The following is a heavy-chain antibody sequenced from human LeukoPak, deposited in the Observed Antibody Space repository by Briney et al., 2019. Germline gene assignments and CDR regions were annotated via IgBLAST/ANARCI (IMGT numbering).Heavy chain of an antibody. CDR2: IKTDGRST. Sequence: GGSLRPSCAASGFTFSSYWMHWVRQVPGEGLVWVSRIKTDGRSTSYADSVKGRFTISRDNAKNMLYLQMNSLGVEDTAVYYCAGTYYAEDRATYSLDYWGQGTLVTVSS. J-gene: IGHJ4*02. CDR3: AGTYYAEDRATYSLDY. D-gene: IGHD2/OR15-2a*01. V-gene: IGHV3-74*01. CDR1: GFTFSSYW.